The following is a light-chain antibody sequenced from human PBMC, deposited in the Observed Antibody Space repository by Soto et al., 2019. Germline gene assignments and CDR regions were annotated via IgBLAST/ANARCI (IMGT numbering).Light chain of an antibody. CDR2: EVT. V-gene: IGLV2-14*01. J-gene: IGLJ2*01. Sequence: QSALTQPASVSGSPGQSITISCTGISSDVGGYNYVSWYQQHPDKAPKILIYEVTNRPSGVSDRFSGSKSGNTASLTISGLQAEDEADYYCSSYTSITVVFGGGTQLTVL. CDR3: SSYTSITVV. CDR1: SSDVGGYNY.